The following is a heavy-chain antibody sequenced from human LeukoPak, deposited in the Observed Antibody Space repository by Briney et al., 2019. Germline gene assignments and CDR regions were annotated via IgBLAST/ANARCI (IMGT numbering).Heavy chain of an antibody. CDR3: AVLPTYYYDSSGYPYWDDY. J-gene: IGHJ4*02. Sequence: GGSLRLSCEASGFTFSSYWMRWVRQAPGKGLVWVSRINSDGSNTIYADTVKGRFTIPRDNAKNTLYLQMNSLRPEDTAVYYCAVLPTYYYDSSGYPYWDDYWGQGTLVTVSS. D-gene: IGHD3-22*01. CDR2: INSDGSNT. CDR1: GFTFSSYW. V-gene: IGHV3-74*01.